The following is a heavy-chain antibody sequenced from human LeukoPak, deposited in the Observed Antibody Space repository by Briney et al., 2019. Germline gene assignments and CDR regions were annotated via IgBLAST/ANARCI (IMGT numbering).Heavy chain of an antibody. Sequence: ASMKVSCKASGYTFTSYAMHWVRQAPGQRLEWMGWINAGNGNTKYSQKFQGRVTITRDTSASTAYMELSSLRSEDTAVYYCARAGQGYCSGGSCHLDYWGQGTLVTVSS. J-gene: IGHJ4*02. D-gene: IGHD2-15*01. CDR1: GYTFTSYA. CDR2: INAGNGNT. V-gene: IGHV1-3*01. CDR3: ARAGQGYCSGGSCHLDY.